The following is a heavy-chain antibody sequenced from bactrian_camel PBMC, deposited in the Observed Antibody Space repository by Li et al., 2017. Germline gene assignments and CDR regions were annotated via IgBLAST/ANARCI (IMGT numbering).Heavy chain of an antibody. Sequence: HVQLVESGGGAVQAGGSLRLSCVASGYNYRRACMGWFRQVPGKEREGVALIFGAGGSLDYNISVKGRFTISQDNSKNTLSLQMTGLLPEDTAMYYCAARFGTLQCPSSIGSGFWGQGTQVTVSS. V-gene: IGHV3S1*01. CDR3: AARFGTLQCPSSIGSGF. J-gene: IGHJ6*01. CDR2: IFGAGGSL. CDR1: GYNYRRAC.